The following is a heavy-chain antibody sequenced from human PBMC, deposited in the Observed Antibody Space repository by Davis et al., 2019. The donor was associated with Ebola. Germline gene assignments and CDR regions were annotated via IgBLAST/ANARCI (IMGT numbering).Heavy chain of an antibody. V-gene: IGHV4-4*07. CDR1: GGSISSYY. CDR2: IYTSGST. J-gene: IGHJ6*04. Sequence: PSETLSLTCTVSGGSISSYYWSWIRQPAGKGLEWIGRIYTSGSTNYKPSLKSRVTISVDTSKNQLSLRLRSVTAADTAIYYCARLKWRKAYYVAPDVWGRGTTVTVSS. CDR3: ARLKWRKAYYVAPDV. D-gene: IGHD3-10*02.